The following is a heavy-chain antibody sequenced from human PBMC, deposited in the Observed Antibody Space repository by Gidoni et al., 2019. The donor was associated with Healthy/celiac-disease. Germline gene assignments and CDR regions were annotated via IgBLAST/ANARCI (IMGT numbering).Heavy chain of an antibody. J-gene: IGHJ3*02. CDR1: GDSISSSSYY. CDR2: IYYSGST. V-gene: IGHV4-39*01. D-gene: IGHD6-13*01. CDR3: ARRYSSSPNDAFDI. Sequence: QLQLQESGPGLVKPSETLSLTCTVSGDSISSSSYYWGWIRQPPGKGLEWIGSIYYSGSTYYNPSLKSRVTISVDTSKNQFSLKLSSVTAADTAVYYCARRYSSSPNDAFDIWGQGTMVTVSS.